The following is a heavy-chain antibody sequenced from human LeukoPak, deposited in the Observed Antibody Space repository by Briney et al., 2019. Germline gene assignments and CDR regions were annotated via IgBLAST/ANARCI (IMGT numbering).Heavy chain of an antibody. CDR2: IYYSGST. J-gene: IGHJ6*03. V-gene: IGHV4-59*01. CDR1: GGSISSYY. CDR3: ARGGYYYMEV. Sequence: SETLSLTCTVSGGSISSYYWSWIRQPPGKGLEWIGYIYYSGSTNYNPSLKSLVTISVDTSKNQFSLKLSSATVADTAVYYCARGGYYYMEVWGKGTTVTVSS.